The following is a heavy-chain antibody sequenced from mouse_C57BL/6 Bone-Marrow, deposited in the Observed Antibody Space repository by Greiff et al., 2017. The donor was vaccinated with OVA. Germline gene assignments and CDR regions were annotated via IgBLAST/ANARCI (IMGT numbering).Heavy chain of an antibody. CDR2: IDPSDSYT. CDR1: GYTFTSYW. Sequence: QVQLQQPGAELVKPGASVKLSCKASGYTFTSYWMPWVKQRPGQGLEWIGEIDPSDSYTNYNQKFKGKATLTVDTSSSTAYLQLSSLTSEDSAVYYCAIYGYSGQGTTLTVSS. D-gene: IGHD1-1*02. CDR3: AIYGY. J-gene: IGHJ2*01. V-gene: IGHV1-50*01.